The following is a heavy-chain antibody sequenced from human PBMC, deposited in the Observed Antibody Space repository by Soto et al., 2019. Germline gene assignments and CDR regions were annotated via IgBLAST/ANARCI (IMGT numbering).Heavy chain of an antibody. CDR1: GFTFSSYA. CDR2: ISYDGSNK. D-gene: IGHD6-13*01. CDR3: AGAWQQLVSYYYYGMDV. J-gene: IGHJ6*02. V-gene: IGHV3-30-3*01. Sequence: QVQLVESGGGVVQPGRSLRLSCAASGFTFSSYAMHWVRQAPGKGLECVAVISYDGSNKYYADSVKGRFTISRDNSKNTLHLQMNSLRAEDTAVYYCAGAWQQLVSYYYYGMDVWGQGATVTVSS.